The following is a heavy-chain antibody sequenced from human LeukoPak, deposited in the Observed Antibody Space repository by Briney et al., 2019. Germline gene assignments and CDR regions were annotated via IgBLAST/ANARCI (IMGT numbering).Heavy chain of an antibody. Sequence: GGSLRLSCAASGFTFSDYAMSWVRQAPGKGLEWVSAISSSGGSTYYADSVKGRFTISRDNSRYTLYLQMNSLRAEDTAVYCCAKAVAGRFDYWGQGTLATVSS. D-gene: IGHD6-19*01. CDR1: GFTFSDYA. V-gene: IGHV3-23*01. CDR3: AKAVAGRFDY. CDR2: ISSSGGST. J-gene: IGHJ4*02.